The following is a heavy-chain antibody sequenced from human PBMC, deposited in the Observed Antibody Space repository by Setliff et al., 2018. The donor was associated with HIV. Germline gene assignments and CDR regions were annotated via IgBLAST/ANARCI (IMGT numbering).Heavy chain of an antibody. V-gene: IGHV1-69*10. J-gene: IGHJ4*02. Sequence: SVKVSCKASGYTFTGYYMHWVRQAPGQGLEWMGGIIPLLPITKYAQKFQGRVTITADKSTSTAYMELRSLRSDDTAVYYCARGPPIVVVPAALLTFDYWGQGTLVTVSS. CDR2: IIPLLPIT. D-gene: IGHD2-2*01. CDR3: ARGPPIVVVPAALLTFDY. CDR1: GYTFTGYY.